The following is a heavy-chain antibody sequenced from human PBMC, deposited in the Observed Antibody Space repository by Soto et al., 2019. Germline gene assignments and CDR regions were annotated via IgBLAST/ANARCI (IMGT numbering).Heavy chain of an antibody. D-gene: IGHD1-26*01. CDR2: VDGEGSGT. Sequence: EVQLVESGGGLVQPGGSLRLSCAASGFTFTNYWMHWVRQAPGKGLQWVARVDGEGSGTSYADSVKGRFTISRDNAKNTLSLQMNSLRADDTAVYYCGSVFEHWCWGTLVTVSS. CDR3: GSVFEH. CDR1: GFTFTNYW. V-gene: IGHV3-74*01. J-gene: IGHJ4*02.